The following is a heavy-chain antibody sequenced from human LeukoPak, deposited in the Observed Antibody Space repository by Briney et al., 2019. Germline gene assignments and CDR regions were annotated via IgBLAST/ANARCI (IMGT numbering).Heavy chain of an antibody. D-gene: IGHD6-19*01. V-gene: IGHV3-23*01. J-gene: IGHJ5*02. Sequence: GGSLRLSCAASGFTFSSYAMSWVRQAQGKGLEWVSAISGSGGSTYYADSVKGRFTISRDNSKNTLYLQMNSLRAEDTAVYYCARPGIAVAGSPGFDPWGQGTLVTVSS. CDR3: ARPGIAVAGSPGFDP. CDR2: ISGSGGST. CDR1: GFTFSSYA.